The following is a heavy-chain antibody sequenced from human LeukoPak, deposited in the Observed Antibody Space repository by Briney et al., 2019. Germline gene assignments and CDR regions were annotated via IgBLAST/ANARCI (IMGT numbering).Heavy chain of an antibody. J-gene: IGHJ6*03. D-gene: IGHD6-6*01. CDR1: GFTFDSYA. V-gene: IGHV3-43*02. Sequence: GGSLRLSCAASGFTFDSYAMHWVRQAPGKGLEWVSLINWDGDDTYYADSVKGRFTISRDNSKNYLYLQMNSLRAEDTALYYCAKRAAYSSSGWYYYYMDVWGKGTTVTVSS. CDR3: AKRAAYSSSGWYYYYMDV. CDR2: INWDGDDT.